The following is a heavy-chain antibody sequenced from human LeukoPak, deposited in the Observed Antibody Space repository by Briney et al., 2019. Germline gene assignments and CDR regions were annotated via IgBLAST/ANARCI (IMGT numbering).Heavy chain of an antibody. D-gene: IGHD5-18*01. CDR1: GFTFSSYG. V-gene: IGHV3-30*18. Sequence: GGSLRLSCAASGFTFSSYGMHWVRQAPGKGLEWVAVISYDGSNKYYADSVKGRFTISRDNSKNTLYLQMNSLRAEDTAVYYCAEDSSGGYSYGQYSDYWGQGTLVTVSS. J-gene: IGHJ4*02. CDR2: ISYDGSNK. CDR3: AEDSSGGYSYGQYSDY.